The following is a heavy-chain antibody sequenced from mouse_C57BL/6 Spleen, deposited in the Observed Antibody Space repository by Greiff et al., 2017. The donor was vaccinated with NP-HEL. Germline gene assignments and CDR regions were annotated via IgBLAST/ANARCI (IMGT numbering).Heavy chain of an antibody. V-gene: IGHV1-61*01. CDR2: IYPSDSET. CDR1: GYTFTSSW. CDR3: ARGGLGRKGGFAY. Sequence: QVQLQQPGAELVRPGSSVKLSCKASGYTFTSSWMDWVKQRPGQGLEWIGNIYPSDSETHYNQKFKDKATLTVDKSSSTAYMQLSSLTSEDSAVYYCARGGLGRKGGFAYWGQGTLVTVSA. J-gene: IGHJ3*01. D-gene: IGHD4-1*01.